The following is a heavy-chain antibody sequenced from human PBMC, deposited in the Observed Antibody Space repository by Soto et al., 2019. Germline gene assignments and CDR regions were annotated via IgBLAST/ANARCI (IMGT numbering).Heavy chain of an antibody. V-gene: IGHV3-23*01. Sequence: HPGGSLRLSCAASGFTFSSYAMSWVRQAPGKGLEWVSAISGSGGSTYYADSVKGRFTISRDNSKNTLYLQMNSLRAEDTAVYYCAKDRNVYNILTGFYYYYGMDVWGQGTTVTVSS. CDR1: GFTFSSYA. D-gene: IGHD3-9*01. J-gene: IGHJ6*02. CDR2: ISGSGGST. CDR3: AKDRNVYNILTGFYYYYGMDV.